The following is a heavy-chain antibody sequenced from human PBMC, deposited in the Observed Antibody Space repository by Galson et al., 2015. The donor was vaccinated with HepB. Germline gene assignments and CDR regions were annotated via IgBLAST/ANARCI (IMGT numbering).Heavy chain of an antibody. D-gene: IGHD1-26*01. CDR3: ARDDLIVGANPDY. J-gene: IGHJ4*02. CDR2: IRVSNGNT. V-gene: IGHV1-18*01. CDR1: GYTFDTYG. Sequence: SVKASCKAVGYTFDTYGITWVRQAPGQGLEWMGWIRVSNGNTTYAQKFQDRVTMTADRGTRTAYMEVTSLRSEDTAVYYCARDDLIVGANPDYWGQGTLVIVSS.